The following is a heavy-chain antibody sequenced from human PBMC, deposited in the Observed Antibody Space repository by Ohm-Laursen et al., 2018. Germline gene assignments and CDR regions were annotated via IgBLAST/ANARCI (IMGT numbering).Heavy chain of an antibody. CDR2: ISGSGGST. Sequence: GSLRLSCTASGFTFHIYAMSWVRQAPGKGLEWVSVISGSGGSTYYADSVKGRFTISRDNSKNTLYLQMNSLRAEDTAVYYCAREYCSGGSCFDYWGQGTLVTVSS. D-gene: IGHD2-15*01. CDR3: AREYCSGGSCFDY. V-gene: IGHV3-23*01. CDR1: GFTFHIYA. J-gene: IGHJ4*02.